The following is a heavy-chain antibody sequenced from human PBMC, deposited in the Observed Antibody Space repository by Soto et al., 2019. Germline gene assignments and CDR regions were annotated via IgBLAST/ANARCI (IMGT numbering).Heavy chain of an antibody. J-gene: IGHJ6*02. CDR1: GYTFTSYA. CDR3: ARDGDYYDSSAPSGMDV. V-gene: IGHV1-3*01. Sequence: ASVKVSCKASGYTFTSYAMHWVRQAPGQRLEWMGWINAGNGNTKYSQKFQGRVTITRDTSASTAYMELSSLRSEDTAVYYCARDGDYYDSSAPSGMDVWGQGTTVTVSS. D-gene: IGHD3-22*01. CDR2: INAGNGNT.